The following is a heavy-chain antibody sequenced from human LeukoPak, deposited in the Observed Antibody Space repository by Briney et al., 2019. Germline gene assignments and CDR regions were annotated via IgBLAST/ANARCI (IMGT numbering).Heavy chain of an antibody. CDR2: ISWNSGSI. J-gene: IGHJ4*02. CDR3: AKDIWGSDYGASSFDY. CDR1: GFTFDDYA. D-gene: IGHD4-17*01. Sequence: GRSLRLSCAASGFTFDDYAMHWVRQAPGKGLEWVSGISWNSGSIGYADSVKGRFTISRDNAKNSLYLQMNSLRAEDTALYYCAKDIWGSDYGASSFDYWGQGTLVTVSS. V-gene: IGHV3-9*01.